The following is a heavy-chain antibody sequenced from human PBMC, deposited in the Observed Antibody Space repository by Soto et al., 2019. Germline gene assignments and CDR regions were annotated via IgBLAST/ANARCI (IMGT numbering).Heavy chain of an antibody. D-gene: IGHD4-17*01. J-gene: IGHJ4*02. CDR1: GGSISSYY. CDR3: ARHPTVTEYYFDY. V-gene: IGHV4-59*08. Sequence: SEALSLSCTVSGGSISSYYWSWIRQPPGKGLEWIGYIYYSGSTNYNPSLKSRVTISVDTSKNQFSLKLSSVTAADTAVYYCARHPTVTEYYFDYWGQGTLVTVSS. CDR2: IYYSGST.